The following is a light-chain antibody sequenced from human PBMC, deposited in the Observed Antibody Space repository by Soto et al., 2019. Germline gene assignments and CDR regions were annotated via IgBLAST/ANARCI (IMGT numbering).Light chain of an antibody. J-gene: IGKJ1*01. CDR2: GAS. CDR1: QSVLIN. V-gene: IGKV3-15*01. Sequence: EIVMTQSPATLSVSPGERGTLSCRASQSVLINLAWYQQKPGQPPRLIMSGASNRATDIPARFSGGGSGTEFTLTISGLQSEDFAVYYCQQYYDWPRTFGQGTKVEI. CDR3: QQYYDWPRT.